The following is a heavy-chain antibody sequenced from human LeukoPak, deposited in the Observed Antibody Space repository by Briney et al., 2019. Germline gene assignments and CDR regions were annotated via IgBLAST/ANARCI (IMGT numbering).Heavy chain of an antibody. V-gene: IGHV3-30*03. Sequence: PGGSLRLSCAASGFTFSSYGMHWVRQAPGKGLEWVAVISYDGSNKYYADSVKGRFTISRDNSKNTLYLQMNSLRAEDTAVYYCAREVDTAMVLAFDIWGQGTMVTVSS. J-gene: IGHJ3*02. CDR1: GFTFSSYG. CDR3: AREVDTAMVLAFDI. CDR2: ISYDGSNK. D-gene: IGHD5-18*01.